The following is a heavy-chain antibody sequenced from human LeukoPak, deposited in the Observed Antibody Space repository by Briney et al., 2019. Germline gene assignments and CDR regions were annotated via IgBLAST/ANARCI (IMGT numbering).Heavy chain of an antibody. CDR3: ARVEPDYYDSSGLVDY. CDR1: GYSISSGYY. V-gene: IGHV4-38-2*02. D-gene: IGHD3-22*01. CDR2: IYHSGST. Sequence: SETLSLTCTVSGYSISSGYYWGWIRQPPGKGLEWIGSIYHSGSTYYNPSLKSRVTILVDTSKNQFSLKLSSVTAADTAVYYCARVEPDYYDSSGLVDYWGQGTLVTVSS. J-gene: IGHJ4*02.